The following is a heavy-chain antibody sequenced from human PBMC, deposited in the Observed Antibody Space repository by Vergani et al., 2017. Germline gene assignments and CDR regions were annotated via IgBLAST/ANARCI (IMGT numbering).Heavy chain of an antibody. CDR1: GGTFSSYA. J-gene: IGHJ4*02. Sequence: QVQLVQSGAEVKKPGSSVKVSCKASGGTFSSYAISWVRQAPGQGLEWMGGINPNSGGTNYAQKFQGWVTMTRDTSISTAYMELSRLRSDDTAVYYCARSRAYCSSTSCYTDYWGQGTLVTVSS. D-gene: IGHD2-2*02. CDR2: INPNSGGT. V-gene: IGHV1-2*04. CDR3: ARSRAYCSSTSCYTDY.